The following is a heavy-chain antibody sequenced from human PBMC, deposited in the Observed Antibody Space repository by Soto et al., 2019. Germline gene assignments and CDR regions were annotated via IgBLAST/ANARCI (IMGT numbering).Heavy chain of an antibody. CDR3: ARDQRDIVLVPAAPRY. Sequence: ASVKVSCKASGYTFTSYAMHWVRQAPGQRLEWMGWINAGNGNTKYSQKFQGRVTITRDTSASTAYMELSSLRSDDTAVYYCARDQRDIVLVPAAPRYWGQGTLVTVSS. J-gene: IGHJ4*02. CDR2: INAGNGNT. V-gene: IGHV1-3*01. CDR1: GYTFTSYA. D-gene: IGHD2-2*01.